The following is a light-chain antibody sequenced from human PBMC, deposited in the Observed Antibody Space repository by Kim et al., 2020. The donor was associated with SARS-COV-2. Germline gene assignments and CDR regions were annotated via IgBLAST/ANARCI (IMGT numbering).Light chain of an antibody. CDR3: SSYAGSNNLV. CDR1: SSDVGGYNY. V-gene: IGLV2-8*01. J-gene: IGLJ2*01. CDR2: EVT. Sequence: SVTTSGPGTSSDVGGYNYGSWYQQHPGKAPKLMIYEVTKRPSGVPDRFSGSKSGNTASLTVSGLQAEDEADYYCSSYAGSNNLVFGGGTQLTVL.